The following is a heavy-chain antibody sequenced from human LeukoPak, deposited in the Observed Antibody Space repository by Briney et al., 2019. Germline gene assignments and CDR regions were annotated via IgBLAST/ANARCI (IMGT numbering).Heavy chain of an antibody. CDR2: IIPILGIA. V-gene: IGHV1-69*04. CDR1: GGTFSSYA. Sequence: ASVKVSCKASGGTFSSYAISWVRQSPGQGLEWMGRIIPILGIANYAQKFQGRVTITADKSTSTAYMELSSLRSEDTAVYYCASGYCSSTSCYGNDYWGQGTLVTVSS. D-gene: IGHD2-2*03. J-gene: IGHJ4*02. CDR3: ASGYCSSTSCYGNDY.